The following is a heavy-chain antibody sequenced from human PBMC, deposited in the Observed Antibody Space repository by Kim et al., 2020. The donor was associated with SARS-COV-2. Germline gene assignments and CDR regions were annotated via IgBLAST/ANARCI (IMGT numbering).Heavy chain of an antibody. CDR1: GGSFSGYY. J-gene: IGHJ5*02. V-gene: IGHV4-34*01. D-gene: IGHD1-26*01. CDR2: INHSGST. CDR3: ARARRIVGATSPAFDP. Sequence: SETLSLTCAVYGGSFSGYYWSWIRQPPGKGLEWIGEINHSGSTNYNPSLKSRVTISVDTSKNQFSLKLSSVTAADTAVYYCARARRIVGATSPAFDPWGQGTLVTVSS.